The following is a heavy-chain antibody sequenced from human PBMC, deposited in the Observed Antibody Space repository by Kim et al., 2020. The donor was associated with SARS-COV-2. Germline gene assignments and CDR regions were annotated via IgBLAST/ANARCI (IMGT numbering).Heavy chain of an antibody. CDR3: ARDKRGGFWSGYYFDY. Sequence: GFTGRFAFSLDTSVSTAYLQISSLKAEDTAVYYCARDKRGGFWSGYYFDYWGQGTLVTVSS. J-gene: IGHJ4*02. D-gene: IGHD3-3*01. V-gene: IGHV7-4-1*02.